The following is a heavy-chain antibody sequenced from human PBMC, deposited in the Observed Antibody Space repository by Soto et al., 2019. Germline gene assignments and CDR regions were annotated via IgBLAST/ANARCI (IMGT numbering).Heavy chain of an antibody. J-gene: IGHJ6*02. CDR2: IDWDDDK. Sequence: SGPTLVNATQTLTLTCTFSGFSLSTSGMCVSWIRQPPGKALEWLALIDWDDDKYYSTSLKTRLTISKDTSKNQVVLTVTNMDPVDTATYYCARSIVVVDFYYYGMDVWGQGTTVTVSS. D-gene: IGHD3-22*01. V-gene: IGHV2-70*01. CDR1: GFSLSTSGMC. CDR3: ARSIVVVDFYYYGMDV.